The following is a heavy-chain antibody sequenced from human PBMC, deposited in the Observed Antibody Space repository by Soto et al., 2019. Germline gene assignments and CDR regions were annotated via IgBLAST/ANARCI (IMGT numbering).Heavy chain of an antibody. CDR3: ARALYYYDSSGYTLGYYFDY. J-gene: IGHJ4*02. D-gene: IGHD3-22*01. CDR1: GFTFSSYD. V-gene: IGHV3-13*01. Sequence: GGSLRLSCAASGFTFSSYDMHWVRQATGKGLEWVSAIGTAGDTYYPGSVKGRFTISRENAKNSLYLQMNSLRAGDTAVYYCARALYYYDSSGYTLGYYFDYWGQGTLVTVSS. CDR2: IGTAGDT.